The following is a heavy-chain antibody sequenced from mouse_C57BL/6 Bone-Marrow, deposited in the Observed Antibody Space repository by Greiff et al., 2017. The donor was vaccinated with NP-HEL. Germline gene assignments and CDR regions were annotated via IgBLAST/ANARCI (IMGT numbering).Heavy chain of an antibody. CDR2: INPGSGGT. V-gene: IGHV1-54*01. D-gene: IGHD1-1*01. Sequence: VMLVESGAELVRPGTSVKVSCKASGYAFTNYLIEWVKQRPGQGLEWIGVINPGSGGTNYNEKFKGKATLTADKSSSTAYMQLSSLTSEDSAVYFCARWNLLLRSNYAMDYWGQGTSVTVSS. J-gene: IGHJ4*01. CDR3: ARWNLLLRSNYAMDY. CDR1: GYAFTNYL.